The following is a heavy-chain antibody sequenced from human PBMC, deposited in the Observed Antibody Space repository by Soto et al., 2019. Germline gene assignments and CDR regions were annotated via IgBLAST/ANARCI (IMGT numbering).Heavy chain of an antibody. Sequence: ASVKVSCKASGYTFTKYAMHWVRQAPGQRLEWMGWINVGNGNTKYSQKFQGRVTITRDTSASTAYMELSSLTSEDTAIYYCARGGHVVVVTAALDYWGQGTLVTVSS. CDR2: INVGNGNT. D-gene: IGHD2-21*02. V-gene: IGHV1-3*01. CDR3: ARGGHVVVVTAALDY. J-gene: IGHJ4*02. CDR1: GYTFTKYA.